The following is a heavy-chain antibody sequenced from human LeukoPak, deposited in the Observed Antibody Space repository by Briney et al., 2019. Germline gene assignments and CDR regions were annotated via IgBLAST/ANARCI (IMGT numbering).Heavy chain of an antibody. CDR1: GFTFSYYY. CDR3: ARVGYCSSTSCYSFDY. Sequence: KPGGSLRLSCAASGFTFSYYYMSLIRQAPGKGLEWVSYISSSSSYTNYADSVKGRFTISRDNAKNSLYLQMNSLRAEDTAVYYCARVGYCSSTSCYSFDYWGQGTLVTVSS. D-gene: IGHD2-2*01. V-gene: IGHV3-11*06. CDR2: ISSSSSYT. J-gene: IGHJ4*02.